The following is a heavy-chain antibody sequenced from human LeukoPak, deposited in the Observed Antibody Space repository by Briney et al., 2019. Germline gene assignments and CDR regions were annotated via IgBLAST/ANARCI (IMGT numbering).Heavy chain of an antibody. CDR1: GGSISSYY. D-gene: IGHD3-10*01. CDR2: IYTSGST. CDR3: AREFITMVRGGLIGLDP. V-gene: IGHV4-4*07. Sequence: PSETLSLTCTVSGGSISSYYWSWIRQPAGRGLEWIGRIYTSGSTNYNPSLKSRVTMSVDTSKNQFSLKLSSVTAADTAVYYCAREFITMVRGGLIGLDPWGQGTLVTVSS. J-gene: IGHJ5*02.